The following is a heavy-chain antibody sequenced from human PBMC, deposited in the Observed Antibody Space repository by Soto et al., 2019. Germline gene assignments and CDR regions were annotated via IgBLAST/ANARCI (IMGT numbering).Heavy chain of an antibody. CDR3: ARDIKLLWFGSLYYYGMDV. CDR2: ISSSSSTV. J-gene: IGHJ6*02. CDR1: GFTFSSYS. Sequence: GGSLRLSCAASGFTFSSYSMNWVRQAPGKGLEWVSYISSSSSTVYYADSVKGRFTISRDNAKNSLYLQMNSLRAEDTAVYYCARDIKLLWFGSLYYYGMDVWGQGTTVTVSS. D-gene: IGHD3-10*01. V-gene: IGHV3-48*01.